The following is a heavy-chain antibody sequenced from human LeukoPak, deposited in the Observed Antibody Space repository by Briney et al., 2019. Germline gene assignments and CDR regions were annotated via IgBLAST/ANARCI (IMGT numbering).Heavy chain of an antibody. CDR1: GYTFTSYD. J-gene: IGHJ6*02. Sequence: ASVKVSCKASGYTFTSYDINWVRQATGQGLEWMGWMNPNSGNTGYAQKFQGRVTMTRNTSISTAYMELSSLRSEDTAVYYCARGCGVWDWWYLFYCYGMDVWGQGTTVTVSS. CDR2: MNPNSGNT. D-gene: IGHD2-15*01. CDR3: ARGCGVWDWWYLFYCYGMDV. V-gene: IGHV1-8*01.